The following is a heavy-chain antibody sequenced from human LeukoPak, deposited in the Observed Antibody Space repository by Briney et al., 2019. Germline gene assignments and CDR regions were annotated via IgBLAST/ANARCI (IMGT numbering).Heavy chain of an antibody. CDR1: TXXSYS. D-gene: IGHD5-12*01. CDR3: ASGTSGLRYFDY. V-gene: IGHV3-21*01. CDR2: ISSSSSYI. J-gene: IGHJ4*02. Sequence: TXXSYSMNWVRQAPGKGLEWVSSISSSSSYIYYADSVKGRFTISRDNAKNSLYLQMNSLRAEDTAVYYCASGTSGLRYFDYWGQGTLVTVSS.